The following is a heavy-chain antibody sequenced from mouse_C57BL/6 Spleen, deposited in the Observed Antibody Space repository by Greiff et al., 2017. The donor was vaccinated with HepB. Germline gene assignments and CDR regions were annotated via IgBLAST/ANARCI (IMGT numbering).Heavy chain of an antibody. CDR3: TNYYGSSHWYFDV. CDR1: GFTFSNYW. D-gene: IGHD1-1*01. CDR2: IRLKSDNYAT. V-gene: IGHV6-3*01. Sequence: DVKLEESGGGLVQPGGSMKLSCVASGFTFSNYWMNWVRQSPEKGLEWVAQIRLKSDNYATHYAESVKGRFTISRDDSKSSVYLQMNNLRAEDTGIYYCTNYYGSSHWYFDVWGTGTTVTVSS. J-gene: IGHJ1*03.